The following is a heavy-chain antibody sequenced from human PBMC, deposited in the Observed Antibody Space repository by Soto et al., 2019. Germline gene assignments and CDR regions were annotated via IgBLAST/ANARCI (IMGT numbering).Heavy chain of an antibody. CDR3: ARASGVYDAFDI. CDR1: GSTFTGYY. Sequence: ASVKVSCKASGSTFTGYYMHWVRQAPGQGLEWMGWINPNNGGTKYAQNFQGSVTMTRDTSISTAYMELSRLRSDDTAVYYCARASGVYDAFDIWGQGTMVTVSS. CDR2: INPNNGGT. D-gene: IGHD4-17*01. V-gene: IGHV1-2*02. J-gene: IGHJ3*02.